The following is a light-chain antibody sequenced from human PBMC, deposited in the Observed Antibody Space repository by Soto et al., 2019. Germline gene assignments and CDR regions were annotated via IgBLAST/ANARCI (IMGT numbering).Light chain of an antibody. J-gene: IGKJ4*01. CDR3: QQYNNWPPLT. Sequence: EVVMTQSPATLSVSPGERATLSCRASQSVSRNLAWYQQKPGQGPRLLIYGASTRATGIPARFSGSGSGTEFTLTISSLQSEDFAVYYCQQYNNWPPLTFGGGTKVEIK. V-gene: IGKV3-15*01. CDR2: GAS. CDR1: QSVSRN.